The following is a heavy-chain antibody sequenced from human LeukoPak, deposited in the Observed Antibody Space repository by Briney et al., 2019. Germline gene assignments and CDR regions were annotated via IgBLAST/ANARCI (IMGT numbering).Heavy chain of an antibody. J-gene: IGHJ4*02. CDR3: ARGLGGLLEWLWFLDY. D-gene: IGHD3-3*01. Sequence: GGSLRLSCAASGFTFSSYWMSWVRQAPGKVLEWVANIKQDGSEKYNVDSVKGRFTISRDNAKNSLYLQMNSLRAEDTAVYYCARGLGGLLEWLWFLDYWGQGTLVTVSS. CDR2: IKQDGSEK. CDR1: GFTFSSYW. V-gene: IGHV3-7*01.